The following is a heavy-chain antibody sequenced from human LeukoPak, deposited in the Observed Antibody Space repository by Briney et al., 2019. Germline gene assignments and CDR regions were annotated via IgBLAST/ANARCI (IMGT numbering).Heavy chain of an antibody. CDR2: IYRSGST. D-gene: IGHD3-10*01. CDR1: GGSISAYY. CDR3: ARHSHYYGSGSFYRDYFDY. J-gene: IGHJ4*02. V-gene: IGHV4-59*08. Sequence: SETLSLTCTVSGGSISAYYWSWIRQPPGKGLEWIGYIYRSGSTNTNPSLKSRVTISVDASENQFSRKLSSVTAADTAVYYCARHSHYYGSGSFYRDYFDYWGQGTLVTVSS.